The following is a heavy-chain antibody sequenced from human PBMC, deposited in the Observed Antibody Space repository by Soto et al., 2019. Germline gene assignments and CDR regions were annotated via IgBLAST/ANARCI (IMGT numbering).Heavy chain of an antibody. J-gene: IGHJ6*02. CDR2: INHSGST. D-gene: IGHD3-3*01. V-gene: IGHV4-34*01. Sequence: PSETLSLTCAVYGGSFSGYCWSWIRQPPGKGLEWIGEINHSGSTNYNPSLKSRVTISVDTSKNQFSLKLSSVTAADTAVYYCARIIRRYPVWGQGTTVTVSS. CDR3: ARIIRRYPV. CDR1: GGSFSGYC.